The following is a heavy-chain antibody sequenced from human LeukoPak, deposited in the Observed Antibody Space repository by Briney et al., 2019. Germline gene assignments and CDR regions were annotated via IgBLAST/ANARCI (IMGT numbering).Heavy chain of an antibody. D-gene: IGHD6-13*01. V-gene: IGHV3-20*04. CDR3: ARSLWRRRIGAAGMDYFDY. J-gene: IGHJ4*02. Sequence: GGSLRLSCAASGFTFSAYSRNWVRQAPGKGLEWVSAINWNGNSTGYADSVKGRFTISRDNAKNSLYLQMNSLRAEDTALYYCARSLWRRRIGAAGMDYFDYWGQGTLVTVSS. CDR1: GFTFSAYS. CDR2: INWNGNST.